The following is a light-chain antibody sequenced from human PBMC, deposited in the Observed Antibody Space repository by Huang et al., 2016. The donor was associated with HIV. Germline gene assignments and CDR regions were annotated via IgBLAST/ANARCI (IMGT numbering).Light chain of an antibody. CDR3: QQYNNWLLS. J-gene: IGKJ4*01. Sequence: EIVMTQSPATLSLSPGERATISCRANKSVSTNLAWYQQRLGQAPRLLIYGSSTRASGVPDRCSGSGSGTDFTLTISSLESEDVALYFCQQYNNWLLSFGGGTKVDI. V-gene: IGKV3-15*01. CDR1: KSVSTN. CDR2: GSS.